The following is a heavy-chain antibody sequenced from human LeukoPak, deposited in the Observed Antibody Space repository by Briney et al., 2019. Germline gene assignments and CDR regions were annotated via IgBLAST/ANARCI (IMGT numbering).Heavy chain of an antibody. CDR1: GYSISSAYY. V-gene: IGHV4-38-2*02. Sequence: PSETLSVTCTVSGYSISSAYYWGWIRQPPGKGLEWIGSICHSGSSYYNPSLKSRVTISVDTSKNQFSLKLSSVTAADTALYYCARDSPPGNEQVFGYWGQGTLVTVSS. CDR2: ICHSGSS. J-gene: IGHJ4*02. CDR3: ARDSPPGNEQVFGY.